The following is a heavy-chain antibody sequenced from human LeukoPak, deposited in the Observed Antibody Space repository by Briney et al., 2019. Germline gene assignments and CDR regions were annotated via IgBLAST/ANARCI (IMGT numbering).Heavy chain of an antibody. D-gene: IGHD3-3*01. CDR2: IKQDGSEK. CDR3: ATGIFGVVII. J-gene: IGHJ4*02. Sequence: GGSLRLSCAASGFTLSSYWMSWVRQAPGKGLEWVANIKQDGSEKYYVDSVKGRFTISRDNAKNSLYLQMNSLRAEDTAVYYCATGIFGVVIIWGQGTLVTVSS. CDR1: GFTLSSYW. V-gene: IGHV3-7*01.